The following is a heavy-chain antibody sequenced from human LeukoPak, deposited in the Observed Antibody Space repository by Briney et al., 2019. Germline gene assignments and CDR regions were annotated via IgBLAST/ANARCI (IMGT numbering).Heavy chain of an antibody. J-gene: IGHJ4*02. CDR2: IYHSGST. V-gene: IGHV4-38-2*01. Sequence: SETLSLTCAVSGYSITSGYYWAWIRQPPGKGLEWIGNIYHSGSTYYNPSLKSRVTISGDTSKNQFSLKLSSVTAADTAVYYCARRYSNYFFDYWGQGTLVTVSS. D-gene: IGHD4-11*01. CDR3: ARRYSNYFFDY. CDR1: GYSITSGYY.